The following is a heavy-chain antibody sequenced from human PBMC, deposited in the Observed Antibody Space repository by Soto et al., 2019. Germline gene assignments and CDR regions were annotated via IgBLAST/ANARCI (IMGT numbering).Heavy chain of an antibody. CDR2: ISGSGGST. CDR1: GFTFSSYA. J-gene: IGHJ6*02. Sequence: EVQLLESGGGLVQPGGSLRLSCAASGFTFSSYAMSWVRQAPGKGLEWVSAISGSGGSTYYADSVKGRFTISRDNSKNSLYRQMNSLGAEYTAVYYCAIGGAWGEYDYYCYGMDVWGQGTTVTVSS. D-gene: IGHD4-17*01. V-gene: IGHV3-23*01. CDR3: AIGGAWGEYDYYCYGMDV.